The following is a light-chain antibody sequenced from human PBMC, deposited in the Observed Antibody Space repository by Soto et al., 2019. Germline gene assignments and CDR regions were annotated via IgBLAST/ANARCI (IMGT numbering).Light chain of an antibody. CDR3: QQSYNTPWT. V-gene: IGKV1-39*01. Sequence: DIQMTQSPSSLSASVGDRVTITCRASQSISNYLNWYQQKPGKAPKLLIYAASSLQSGVPSRFSGTRSGTDFTLTISSLQPEDFATCFCQQSYNTPWTFGQGTKVDIK. CDR1: QSISNY. CDR2: AAS. J-gene: IGKJ1*01.